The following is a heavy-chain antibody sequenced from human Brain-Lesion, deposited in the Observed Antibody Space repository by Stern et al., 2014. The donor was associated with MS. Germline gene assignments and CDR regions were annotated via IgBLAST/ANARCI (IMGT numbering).Heavy chain of an antibody. Sequence: LQLQVSGGGLVQPGGSLRLSCAASGFTFSNYWMNWVRQAPGTGLVWGSRVRNVGRRTSDADSAKGRVTVSRDRDKKAPNLQMNSLRVEDTAIYYCARGERWFDSWGQGTLVTVSS. CDR2: VRNVGRRT. CDR3: ARGERWFDS. CDR1: GFTFSNYW. V-gene: IGHV3-74*02. J-gene: IGHJ5*01. D-gene: IGHD3-10*01.